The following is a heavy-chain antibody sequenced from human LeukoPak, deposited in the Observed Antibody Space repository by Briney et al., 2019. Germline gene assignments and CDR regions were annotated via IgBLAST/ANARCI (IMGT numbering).Heavy chain of an antibody. J-gene: IGHJ4*02. CDR2: IKRDGSEK. V-gene: IGHV3-7*01. CDR3: ARSRSAGY. CDR1: GFTFSHAW. Sequence: GGSLRLSCAASGFTFSHAWMTWVRQAPGKGLEWVANIKRDGSEKYYVDSVKGRFTISRDNAKNSLYLQMDSLRAEDTAVYYCARSRSAGYWGQGTLVTVSS.